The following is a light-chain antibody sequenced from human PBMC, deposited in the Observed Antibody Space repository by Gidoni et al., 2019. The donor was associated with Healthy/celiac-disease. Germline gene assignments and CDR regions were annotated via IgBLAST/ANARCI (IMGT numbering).Light chain of an antibody. CDR2: QDT. CDR3: QAWDSSTRV. V-gene: IGLV3-1*01. CDR1: KLGDKY. Sequence: SYELTQPPSVSVSPGQTASITCPGDKLGDKYVCWYQQKPGQSPVLAIYQDTKRPSGIPERFSGSNSGNTATLTISGTQAMDEADYYCQAWDSSTRVFGGGTKLTVL. J-gene: IGLJ3*02.